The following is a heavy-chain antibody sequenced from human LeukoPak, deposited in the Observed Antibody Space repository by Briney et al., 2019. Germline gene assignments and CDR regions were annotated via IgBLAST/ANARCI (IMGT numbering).Heavy chain of an antibody. CDR2: ISGYTGNT. J-gene: IGHJ4*02. CDR3: ARALRSSTIWYVNY. Sequence: AASVKVSCKASGYTFTSYGISWVRQAPGQGLEWMGWISGYTGNTNCAQKLQGRVTMTTDTSTSTAYMEVRSLRYDDTAIYYCARALRSSTIWYVNYWGQGTLVTVSS. CDR1: GYTFTSYG. D-gene: IGHD6-13*01. V-gene: IGHV1-18*01.